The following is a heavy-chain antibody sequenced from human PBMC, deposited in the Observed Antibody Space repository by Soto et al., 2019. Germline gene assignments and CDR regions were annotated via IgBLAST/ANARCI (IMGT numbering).Heavy chain of an antibody. D-gene: IGHD6-19*01. V-gene: IGHV3-23*01. Sequence: EVQLLESGGGLVQPGGSLRLSCAASGFTFTNYAMSWVRQAPGKGLGWVSTISGGGDGTYYADSVKGHFTISRDNSKNTLYLQMNSLRVEDTAIYYCVKKGLGALKTFCSGSGCHYAFDIWGQGTMVTVSS. CDR2: ISGGGDGT. CDR3: VKKGLGALKTFCSGSGCHYAFDI. J-gene: IGHJ3*02. CDR1: GFTFTNYA.